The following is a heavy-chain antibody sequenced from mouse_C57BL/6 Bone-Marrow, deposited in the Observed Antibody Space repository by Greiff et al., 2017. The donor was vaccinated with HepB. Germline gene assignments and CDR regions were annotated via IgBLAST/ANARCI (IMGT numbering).Heavy chain of an antibody. CDR2: IYPGSGNT. D-gene: IGHD2-3*01. J-gene: IGHJ3*01. V-gene: IGHV1-76*01. CDR3: ARTGYSLAWFAY. CDR1: GYTFTDYY. Sequence: QVQLQQSGAELVRPGASVKLSCKASGYTFTDYYINWVKQRPGQGLEWIARIYPGSGNTYYNEKFKGKATLTAEKSSSTAYMQLSSLTSEDSAVYFCARTGYSLAWFAYWGQGTLVTVSA.